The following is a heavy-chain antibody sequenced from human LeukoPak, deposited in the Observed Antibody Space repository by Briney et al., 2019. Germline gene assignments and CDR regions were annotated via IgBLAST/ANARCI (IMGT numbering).Heavy chain of an antibody. CDR3: SRVTGEAVDI. D-gene: IGHD1-14*01. CDR1: GFTFSSYG. CDR2: IWYDGSNK. V-gene: IGHV3-33*01. J-gene: IGHJ3*02. Sequence: GVSLRLSCAASGFTFSSYGMHWVRQAPGKGLEWVAVIWYDGSNKYYADSVKGRFTISRDNSKNTLYLQRNSLRAEDTALYYCSRVTGEAVDIWGQGTMVTVSS.